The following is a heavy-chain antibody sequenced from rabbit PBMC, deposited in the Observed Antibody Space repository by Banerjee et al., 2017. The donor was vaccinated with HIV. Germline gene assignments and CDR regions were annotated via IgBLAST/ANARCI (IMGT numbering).Heavy chain of an antibody. CDR2: IYAGSSGTT. CDR3: ARRYGYNTGYYNL. V-gene: IGHV1S47*01. Sequence: QEQLVESGGGLVQPEGSLTLTCTASGFTFSSYWMCWVRQAPGKGLEWIGCIYAGSSGTTYYASWVNGRFTISRSTSLNTVTLQMTSLTAADTATYFCARRYGYNTGYYNLWGPGTLVT. D-gene: IGHD7-1*01. CDR1: GFTFSSYW. J-gene: IGHJ4*01.